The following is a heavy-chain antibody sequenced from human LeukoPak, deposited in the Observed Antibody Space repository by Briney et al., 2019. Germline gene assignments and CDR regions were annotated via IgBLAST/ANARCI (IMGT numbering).Heavy chain of an antibody. CDR2: IYYSGST. Sequence: SETLSLTCTVSGVTIGNDYYYWGWIRQPPGKGLEWIGSIYYSGSTYYNPSLTSRATISVDTSKSQFSLKLSSVTAADTAVYYCARGTYGGGGYWGQGTLVTVSS. V-gene: IGHV4-39*07. J-gene: IGHJ4*02. D-gene: IGHD4-17*01. CDR3: ARGTYGGGGY. CDR1: GVTIGNDYYY.